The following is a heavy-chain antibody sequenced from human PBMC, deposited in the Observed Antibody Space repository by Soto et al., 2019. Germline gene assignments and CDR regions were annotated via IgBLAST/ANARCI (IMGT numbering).Heavy chain of an antibody. J-gene: IGHJ4*02. D-gene: IGHD5-18*01. CDR2: IGIAGDT. V-gene: IGHV3-13*04. CDR1: GFTFSSYD. Sequence: PGGSLRLSCAASGFTFSSYDMHWVRQTTGEGLEWVAAIGIAGDTYYPVSVQGRFTISRDNAKNSLYLQMNSLRAEDTAVYYCAKGVTPDYWGQGTLVTVSS. CDR3: AKGVTPDY.